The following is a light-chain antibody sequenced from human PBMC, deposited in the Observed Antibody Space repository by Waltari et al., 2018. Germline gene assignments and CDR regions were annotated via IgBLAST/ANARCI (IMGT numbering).Light chain of an antibody. CDR1: QSISSSY. CDR3: QQYGSSPQT. J-gene: IGKJ1*01. V-gene: IGKV3-20*01. Sequence: EIVLTQSPDTLSLSPGERATLSCRASQSISSSYLVWYQQKPDQAPRLLIYGASRRATGIPDRFSGSGSGTDFTLTISRLEPEDFAVYYCQQYGSSPQTFGQGTKVEIK. CDR2: GAS.